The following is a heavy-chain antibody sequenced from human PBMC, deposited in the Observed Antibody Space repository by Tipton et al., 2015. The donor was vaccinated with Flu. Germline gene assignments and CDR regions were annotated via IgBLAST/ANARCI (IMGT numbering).Heavy chain of an antibody. D-gene: IGHD3-22*01. CDR1: GEAPDSRYY. Sequence: GEAPDSRYYWGWIRQPPGKGLEWIGNIHRTGTTYFNPSLTGRVALSVDTSKNQFYLRLSSVTAADTAVYYCARAGTYDSSGSYWGQGTLVTIAA. CDR2: IHRTGTT. J-gene: IGHJ4*02. V-gene: IGHV4-38-2*02. CDR3: ARAGTYDSSGSY.